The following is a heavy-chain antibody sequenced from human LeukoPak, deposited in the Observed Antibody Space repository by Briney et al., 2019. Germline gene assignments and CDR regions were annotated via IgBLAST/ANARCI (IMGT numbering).Heavy chain of an antibody. Sequence: PGGSLRLSCAASGFTFSDYYMSWIRQASGKGLEWLSYISGSSTNTNYADSVKGRFTISRDNAKNSLYLQMNSLRDEDSAIYYCARVNPTSSGFYAYWGQGTLVTVSS. J-gene: IGHJ4*02. CDR1: GFTFSDYY. CDR3: ARVNPTSSGFYAY. D-gene: IGHD3-22*01. V-gene: IGHV3-11*06. CDR2: ISGSSTNT.